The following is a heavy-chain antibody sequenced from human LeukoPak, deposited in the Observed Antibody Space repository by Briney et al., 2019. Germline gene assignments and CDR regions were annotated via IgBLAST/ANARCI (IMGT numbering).Heavy chain of an antibody. D-gene: IGHD7-27*01. CDR1: GYTFTSYA. CDR2: INTNTGNP. Sequence: ASVKVSCKASGYTFTSYAMNWVRQAPGQGPEWMGWINTNTGNPTYAQGFTGRFVFSLDTSVSTAYLQISSLKAEDTAVYYCARESGDPYARYFDYWGQGTLVTVSS. J-gene: IGHJ4*02. CDR3: ARESGDPYARYFDY. V-gene: IGHV7-4-1*02.